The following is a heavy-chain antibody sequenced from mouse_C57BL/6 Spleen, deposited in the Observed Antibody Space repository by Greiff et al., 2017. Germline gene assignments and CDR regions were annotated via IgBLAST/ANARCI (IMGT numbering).Heavy chain of an antibody. D-gene: IGHD2-2*01. J-gene: IGHJ3*01. CDR3: ASRLRRYIWCAY. CDR2: INPNNGGT. V-gene: IGHV1-18*01. CDR1: GYTFTDYN. Sequence: EVQLQQSGPELVKPGASVKIPCKASGYTFTDYNMDWVKQSHGKSLEWIGDINPNNGGTIYTQQFTGKATLTVDKSSSTAYMALRSLTCEDTAVYDCASRLRRYIWCAYWGQGTLVTVSA.